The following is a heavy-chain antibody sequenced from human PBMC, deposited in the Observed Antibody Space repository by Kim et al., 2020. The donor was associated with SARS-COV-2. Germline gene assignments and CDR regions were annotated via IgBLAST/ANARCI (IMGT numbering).Heavy chain of an antibody. J-gene: IGHJ4*02. V-gene: IGHV3-9*01. CDR3: AKDSVAGTGGLFDY. CDR1: GFTFDDYA. D-gene: IGHD6-19*01. CDR2: ISWNSGSI. Sequence: GGSLGLSCAASGFTFDDYAMHWVRQAPGKGLEWVSGISWNSGSIGYADSVKGRFTISRDNAKNSLYLQMNSLRAEDTALYYCAKDSVAGTGGLFDYWGQGTLVTVSS.